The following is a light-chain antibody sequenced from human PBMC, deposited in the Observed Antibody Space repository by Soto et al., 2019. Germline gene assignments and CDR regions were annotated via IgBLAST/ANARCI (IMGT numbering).Light chain of an antibody. J-gene: IGLJ2*01. V-gene: IGLV2-14*01. Sequence: QSALTQPASVSGSPGQSITISCTGTTNDIGAFNYVSWYQQHPGKAPKLILYEVTNRPSGVSNRFSGSKSGNTASLTISGLQVEDEADYYCSSYTSTSTRVFGGGTQLTVL. CDR1: TNDIGAFNY. CDR3: SSYTSTSTRV. CDR2: EVT.